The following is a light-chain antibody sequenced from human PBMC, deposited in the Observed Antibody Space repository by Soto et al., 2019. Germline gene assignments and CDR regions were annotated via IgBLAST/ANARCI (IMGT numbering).Light chain of an antibody. CDR3: QQYNSYPWT. V-gene: IGKV1-5*03. J-gene: IGKJ1*01. CDR1: QSISSW. Sequence: DIQMTQSPSTLSASVGDRVTITCRASQSISSWLAWYQQKPGKAPKLVIYKASSLESGVPSRFSGSRSGTEFPLTISSLQPDDFATYYCQQYNSYPWTFGQGTKVEIK. CDR2: KAS.